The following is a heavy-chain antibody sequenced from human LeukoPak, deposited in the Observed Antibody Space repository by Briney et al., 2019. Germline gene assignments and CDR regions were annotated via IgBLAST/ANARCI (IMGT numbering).Heavy chain of an antibody. Sequence: PGGSLRLSCAASVFTFSSYEMNWVRQAPGKGLEWVSYISSSGSTIYYADSVKGRFTISRDNAKNSLYLQMNSLRAEDTAVYYCARETSYYYDSTGDAFDIWGQGTMVTVSS. CDR2: ISSSGSTI. CDR1: VFTFSSYE. CDR3: ARETSYYYDSTGDAFDI. D-gene: IGHD3-22*01. J-gene: IGHJ3*02. V-gene: IGHV3-48*03.